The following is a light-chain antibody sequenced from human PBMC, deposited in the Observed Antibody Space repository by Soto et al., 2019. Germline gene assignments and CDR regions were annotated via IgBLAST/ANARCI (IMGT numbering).Light chain of an antibody. CDR2: DAS. CDR3: QHYGGMWT. J-gene: IGKJ1*01. V-gene: IGKV1-5*01. CDR1: QSISNR. Sequence: IQMTQSPSTLPASVGDRVTITCRASQSISNRLAWYQQKPGKAPKVLIYDASSLESGVPSRFSGSGSGTEFALTISSLQPDDFATYWCQHYGGMWTFGQGAKV.